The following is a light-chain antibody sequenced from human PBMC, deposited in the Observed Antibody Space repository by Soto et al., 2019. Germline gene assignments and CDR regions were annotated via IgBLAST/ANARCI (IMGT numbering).Light chain of an antibody. CDR2: GAS. V-gene: IGKV3-20*01. J-gene: IGKJ2*01. CDR3: QVSAHAPPKYT. CDR1: QTISSSD. Sequence: EIVLTQSPGTLSLSPGERATLSCRASQTISSSDLAWYQQKPGQAPRLLIFGASSRAPDIPDRFSGSVYGTDFTLTISRLDPEDFAVYYWQVSAHAPPKYTFGQGTKLEI.